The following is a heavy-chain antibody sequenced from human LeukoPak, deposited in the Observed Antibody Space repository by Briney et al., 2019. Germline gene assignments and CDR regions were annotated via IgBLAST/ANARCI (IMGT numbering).Heavy chain of an antibody. Sequence: RSLSLSCAASGFTFSTYWMNWFRQTPGKGLEWVAKIKADGGEKDHVASVKGRFTISRDNAKNSLYLQMNSLRAEDTAVYYCARRPGWFGELPWGQGTLVTVSS. CDR2: IKADGGEK. CDR1: GFTFSTYW. CDR3: ARRPGWFGELP. D-gene: IGHD3-10*01. V-gene: IGHV3-7*01. J-gene: IGHJ4*02.